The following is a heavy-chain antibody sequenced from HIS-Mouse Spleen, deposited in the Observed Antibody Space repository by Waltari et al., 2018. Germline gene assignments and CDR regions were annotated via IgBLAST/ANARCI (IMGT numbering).Heavy chain of an antibody. J-gene: IGHJ5*02. Sequence: QLQLQESGPGLVKPSETLSLTCTVSGGSISSSSYYWGWIRQPPGKGLEWIGSSYYSGGTDYNRAIRGGVTISVDTSKNQFSVKLSSVTAADTAVYYCARKRTASGWFDPWGQGTLVTVSS. D-gene: IGHD2-21*02. V-gene: IGHV4-39*01. CDR1: GGSISSSSYY. CDR3: ARKRTASGWFDP. CDR2: SYYSGGT.